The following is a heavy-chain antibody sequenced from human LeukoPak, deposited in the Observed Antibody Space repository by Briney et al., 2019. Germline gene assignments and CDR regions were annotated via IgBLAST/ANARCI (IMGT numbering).Heavy chain of an antibody. V-gene: IGHV4-59*08. CDR1: GGSIGSYY. CDR3: ARHISGNYGGYFDY. Sequence: SGTLSLTCTVSGGSIGSYYWSWIRQSPGKGLDWIGYIYYTGSTDYNPSLKSRVTISVDTSKNQFSLKLTSVTAPDTAVYNCARHISGNYGGYFDYWGQGTLVAVSS. J-gene: IGHJ4*02. D-gene: IGHD1-26*01. CDR2: IYYTGST.